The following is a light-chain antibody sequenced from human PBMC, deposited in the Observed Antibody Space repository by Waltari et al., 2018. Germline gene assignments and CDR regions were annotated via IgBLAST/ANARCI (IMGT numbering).Light chain of an antibody. Sequence: SSELTQDPSVSVALGQTVRITCQGDSLRRFYASWYQQRPGQAPILVLYGQNNRPSGIQDRFSGSTSRNTASLTITGAQAEDEADYYCHSRDTSSTRVFGGGTRLTV. CDR1: SLRRFY. J-gene: IGLJ2*01. CDR2: GQN. CDR3: HSRDTSSTRV. V-gene: IGLV3-19*01.